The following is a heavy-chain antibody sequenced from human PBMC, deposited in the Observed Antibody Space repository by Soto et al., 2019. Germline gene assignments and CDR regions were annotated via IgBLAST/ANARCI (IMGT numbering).Heavy chain of an antibody. CDR3: AHKGGRGAGMDV. D-gene: IGHD2-15*01. V-gene: IGHV2-5*02. J-gene: IGHJ6*02. CDR1: GFSLSTSEVG. CDR2: MYWDGDK. Sequence: ITLKESGPTLVNPTQTLTLTCIFSGFSLSTSEVGVAWIRQSPGKALEWLALMYWDGDKRYSPFLKSRLTITKDTSKSQVVLTMTNMDPVDTGTYYCAHKGGRGAGMDVWGQGTTVTVSS.